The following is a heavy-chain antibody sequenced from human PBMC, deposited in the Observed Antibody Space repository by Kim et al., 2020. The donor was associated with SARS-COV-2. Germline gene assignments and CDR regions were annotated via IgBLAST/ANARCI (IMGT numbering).Heavy chain of an antibody. Sequence: KYTEKCRGRVTLTRDTSAGTAYMELSSLRSEDTAVYYCARDKQWLVLGVDYWGQGTLVTVSS. D-gene: IGHD6-19*01. CDR3: ARDKQWLVLGVDY. V-gene: IGHV1-3*01. J-gene: IGHJ4*02.